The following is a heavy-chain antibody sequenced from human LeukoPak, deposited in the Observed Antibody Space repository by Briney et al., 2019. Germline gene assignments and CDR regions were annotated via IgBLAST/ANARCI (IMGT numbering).Heavy chain of an antibody. CDR2: IYHSGST. CDR1: GGSISSSNW. Sequence: SETQSLTCGVSGGSISSSNWWGWVRQRPGKGLEWIGEIYHSGSTNYNPSLKSRVTISVDKSKNQFSLKLSSVTAADTAVYYCAGYGDYSRRLGDGFDIWGQGTMVTVSS. CDR3: AGYGDYSRRLGDGFDI. J-gene: IGHJ3*02. D-gene: IGHD4-17*01. V-gene: IGHV4-4*02.